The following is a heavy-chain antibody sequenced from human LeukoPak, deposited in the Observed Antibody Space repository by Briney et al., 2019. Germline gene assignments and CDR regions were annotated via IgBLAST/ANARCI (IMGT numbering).Heavy chain of an antibody. CDR2: ISYEGDST. CDR1: GFIFRIYG. CDR3: ARNYGDYRLTWWLDP. J-gene: IGHJ5*02. D-gene: IGHD4-17*01. V-gene: IGHV3-30*03. Sequence: GSLRLSSAAPGFIFRIYGMHWVRQAPGKGVEWVALISYEGDSTYYADSVKGRFTISRDNSKDMLYLQMNSLRAEDTAVYYCARNYGDYRLTWWLDPWGQGTLVTVSA.